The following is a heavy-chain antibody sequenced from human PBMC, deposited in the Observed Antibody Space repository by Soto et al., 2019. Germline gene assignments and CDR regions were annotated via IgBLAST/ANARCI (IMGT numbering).Heavy chain of an antibody. Sequence: GASVKVSCKASGYTFASYYMRWVRQAPGQGLEWMGIIDPSGGSTSYAQKFQGRVTMTRDTSTSTVYMELSSLRSEDTAVYYCARAGAEWDYFDYWGQGTLVTVSS. CDR3: ARAGAEWDYFDY. CDR1: GYTFASYY. CDR2: IDPSGGST. V-gene: IGHV1-46*01. D-gene: IGHD7-27*01. J-gene: IGHJ4*02.